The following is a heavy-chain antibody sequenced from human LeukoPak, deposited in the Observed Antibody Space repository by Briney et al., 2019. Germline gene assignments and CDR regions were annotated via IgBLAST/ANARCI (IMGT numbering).Heavy chain of an antibody. D-gene: IGHD1-14*01. J-gene: IGHJ6*03. CDR3: AKTPAGSRSYYYYYMDV. CDR2: ISGSGGST. CDR1: GFTFSSYA. V-gene: IGHV3-23*01. Sequence: PGGSLRLSCAASGFTFSSYAMSWVRQAPGKGLEWVSAISGSGGSTYYADSVKGRFTISRDNSKNTLYLQMNSLRAEDTAVYYCAKTPAGSRSYYYYYMDVWGKGTTVTVSS.